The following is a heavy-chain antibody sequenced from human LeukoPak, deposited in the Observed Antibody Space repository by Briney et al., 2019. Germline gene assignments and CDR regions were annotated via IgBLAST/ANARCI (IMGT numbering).Heavy chain of an antibody. Sequence: SGPALVKPTQTLTLTCTFSGFSLSTSGMCVSWIRQPPGKALEWLARIDWDDDKYYSTSLKTRLTISKDTSKNQVVLTMTNMDPVDTATYYCARQTAHYYDSSGYYFGPFGYWGQGTLVTVSS. CDR2: IDWDDDK. CDR1: GFSLSTSGMC. D-gene: IGHD3-22*01. J-gene: IGHJ4*02. CDR3: ARQTAHYYDSSGYYFGPFGY. V-gene: IGHV2-70*11.